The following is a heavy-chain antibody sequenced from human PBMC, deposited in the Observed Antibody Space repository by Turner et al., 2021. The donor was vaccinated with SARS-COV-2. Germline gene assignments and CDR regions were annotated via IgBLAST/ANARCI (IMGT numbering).Heavy chain of an antibody. D-gene: IGHD2-2*01. CDR3: TTSPAVGY. Sequence: EVQLVESGGGLAPPGGTLGLSCAASGFTVYNNYMTWVRQAPGKGLEWVSVIYSGGQTYYADSVKGRFTISRHSSKNTLYLQMNSLRPEDTAMYYCTTSPAVGYWGQGTLVTVSS. CDR2: IYSGGQT. J-gene: IGHJ4*02. CDR1: GFTVYNNY. V-gene: IGHV3-53*04.